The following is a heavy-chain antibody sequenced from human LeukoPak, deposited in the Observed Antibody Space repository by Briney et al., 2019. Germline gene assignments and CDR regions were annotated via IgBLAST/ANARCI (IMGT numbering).Heavy chain of an antibody. D-gene: IGHD5-24*01. V-gene: IGHV3-48*03. J-gene: IGHJ2*01. CDR1: GFTFSSYE. CDR2: ISSPSSTI. Sequence: PGGSLRLSCAASGFTFSSYEMSWVRQAPGKGLEWVSYISSPSSTIYYADSVKGRFTISRDNAKNSLYLQMNSLRAEDTAVYYCARGYKDYLLWYFDLWGRGTLVTVSS. CDR3: ARGYKDYLLWYFDL.